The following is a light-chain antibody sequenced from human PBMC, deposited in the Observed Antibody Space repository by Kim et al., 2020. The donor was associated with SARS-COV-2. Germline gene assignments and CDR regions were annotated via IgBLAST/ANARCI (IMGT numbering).Light chain of an antibody. CDR1: KLGDKY. V-gene: IGLV3-1*01. CDR2: QDS. Sequence: SVSPGQTASITCSGDKLGDKYACWYQQKPGQSPVLVIYQDSKRPSGIPERFSGSNSGNTATLTISGTQAMDEADYYCQAWDSSTAVFGTGPRSPS. J-gene: IGLJ1*01. CDR3: QAWDSSTAV.